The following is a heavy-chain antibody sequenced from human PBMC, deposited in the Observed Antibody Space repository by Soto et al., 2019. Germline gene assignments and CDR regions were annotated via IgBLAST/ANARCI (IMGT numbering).Heavy chain of an antibody. CDR3: ARSIGSYGPFDY. J-gene: IGHJ4*02. CDR1: GGTFSSYA. D-gene: IGHD5-18*01. CDR2: IIPIFGTA. Sequence: GASVKVSFKASGGTFSSYAISWVRQAPGQGLEWMGGIIPIFGTANYAQKFQGRVTITADKSTSTAYMELSSLRSEDTAVYYCARSIGSYGPFDYWGQGTLVTVSS. V-gene: IGHV1-69*06.